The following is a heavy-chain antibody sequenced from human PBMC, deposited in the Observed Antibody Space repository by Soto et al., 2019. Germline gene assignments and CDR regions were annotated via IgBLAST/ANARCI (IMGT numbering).Heavy chain of an antibody. Sequence: SETLSLTCAVSGGSVITRSYYWSWIRQPPGGGLEWIGSISHSAGTKFDPSLKSRVTISVDTSKNLFSLRLSSVTAADTAVYYCARHPPSLRHCTNGVCHPGNWFDPWGQGTLVTVSS. CDR1: GGSVITRSYY. V-gene: IGHV4-61*01. D-gene: IGHD2-8*01. J-gene: IGHJ5*02. CDR2: ISHSAGT. CDR3: ARHPPSLRHCTNGVCHPGNWFDP.